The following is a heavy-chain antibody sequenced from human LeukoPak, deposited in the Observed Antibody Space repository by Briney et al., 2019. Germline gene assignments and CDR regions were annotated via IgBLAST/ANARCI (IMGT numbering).Heavy chain of an antibody. CDR2: ISSSSSYI. CDR3: AKDGVPDHGSYGPREYYFDY. V-gene: IGHV3-21*01. J-gene: IGHJ4*02. D-gene: IGHD5-18*01. CDR1: GFTFSSYS. Sequence: KPGGSLRLSCAASGFTFSSYSMNWVRQAPGKGLEWVSSISSSSSYIYYADSVKGRFTISRDNAKNSLYLQMNSLRAEDTAVYYCAKDGVPDHGSYGPREYYFDYWGQGTLVTVSS.